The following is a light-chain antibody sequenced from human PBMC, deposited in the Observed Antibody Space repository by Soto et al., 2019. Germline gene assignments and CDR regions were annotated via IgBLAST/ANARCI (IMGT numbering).Light chain of an antibody. CDR2: GAS. CDR3: QHYCTS. J-gene: IGKJ4*01. Sequence: EIVLTQSPGTLSLSPGERATLSCRASQSVSSSYLAWYQQKPGQPPRLLIYGASSRATGIPDRFSGSGSVTDFSLTIPRLEPEDFAVYYCQHYCTSFGGGTKVEIK. CDR1: QSVSSSY. V-gene: IGKV3-20*01.